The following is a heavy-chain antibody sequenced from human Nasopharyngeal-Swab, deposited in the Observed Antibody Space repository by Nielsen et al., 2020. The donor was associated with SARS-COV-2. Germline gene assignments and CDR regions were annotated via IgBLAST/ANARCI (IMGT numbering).Heavy chain of an antibody. J-gene: IGHJ6*03. Sequence: GESLKISCKGSGYSFTSYWIGWGRQMPGKGLEWMGIIYPGDSDTRYSPSFQGQVTISADKSISTAYLQWSSLKASDTAMYYCARQGSVAGYYYYYIDVWGKGTTVTVSS. CDR1: GYSFTSYW. D-gene: IGHD6-19*01. CDR2: IYPGDSDT. V-gene: IGHV5-51*01. CDR3: ARQGSVAGYYYYYIDV.